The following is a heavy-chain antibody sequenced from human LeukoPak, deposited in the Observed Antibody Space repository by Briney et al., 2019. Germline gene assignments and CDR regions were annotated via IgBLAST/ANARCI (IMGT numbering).Heavy chain of an antibody. J-gene: IGHJ6*03. CDR2: IYYSGST. CDR3: AREGLPPYYYYYMDV. CDR1: GGSISSYY. V-gene: IGHV4-59*01. Sequence: TPSETLSLTCTVSGGSISSYYWSWIRQPPGKGLEWIGYIYYSGSTNYNPSLKSRVTISVDTSKNQFSLKLSSVTAADTAVYYCAREGLPPYYYYYMDVWGKGTTVTVSS.